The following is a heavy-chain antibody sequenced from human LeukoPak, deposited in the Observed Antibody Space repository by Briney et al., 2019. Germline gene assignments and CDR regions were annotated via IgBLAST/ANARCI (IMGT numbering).Heavy chain of an antibody. CDR2: IYSGGST. Sequence: PARCRRLSCAAAAFTVTSNYMSCVSQAPRNGLEWVSLIYSGGSTFYAGSVKGRLTISRDNSKNTLSLQRNSLRAEDTAVYYCASTDITVVVTAYGMAVWGQGTTVTVSS. CDR3: ASTDITVVVTAYGMAV. J-gene: IGHJ6*02. CDR1: AFTVTSNY. D-gene: IGHD3-22*01. V-gene: IGHV3-66*01.